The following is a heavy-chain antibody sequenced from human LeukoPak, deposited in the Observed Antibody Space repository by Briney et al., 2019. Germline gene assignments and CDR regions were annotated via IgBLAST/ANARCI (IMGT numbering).Heavy chain of an antibody. CDR3: ARDKSGIAAAGTDTLFDY. J-gene: IGHJ4*02. CDR2: IYTSGST. V-gene: IGHV4-4*07. Sequence: SETLSLTCTDSRGSISSYYWSWIRQPAGKGLEWIGRIYTSGSTNYNPSLKSRVTMSVDTSKNQFSLKLSSVTAADTAVYYCARDKSGIAAAGTDTLFDYWGQGTLVTVSS. CDR1: RGSISSYY. D-gene: IGHD6-13*01.